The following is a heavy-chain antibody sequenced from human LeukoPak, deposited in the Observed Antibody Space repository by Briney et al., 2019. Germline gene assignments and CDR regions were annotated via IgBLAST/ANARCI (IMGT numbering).Heavy chain of an antibody. J-gene: IGHJ4*02. CDR3: VKLTITGTPFDF. D-gene: IGHD1-7*01. CDR1: GFTLSSYA. V-gene: IGHV3-64D*09. CDR2: ISSNGGST. Sequence: PGRSLRLSCSASGFTLSSYAMHWVRQAPREGLEYVSAISSNGGSTYYADSVKGRLTISRDNSKNTLYLQMSSLRAEDTAVYYCVKLTITGTPFDFWGQGTLVTVSS.